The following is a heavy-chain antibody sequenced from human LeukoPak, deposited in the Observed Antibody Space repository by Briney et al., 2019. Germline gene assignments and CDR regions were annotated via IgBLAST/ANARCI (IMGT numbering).Heavy chain of an antibody. CDR1: GFTFSDYY. CDR3: ASCSVTTPGPDAFDI. V-gene: IGHV3-11*04. Sequence: PGGSLRLSCAASGFTFSDYYMSWIRQAPGKGLEWVSYISSSGSTIYYADSVKGRFTISRDNAKNSLYLQMNSLRAEDTAVYYCASCSVTTPGPDAFDIWGQGTMVTVSS. CDR2: ISSSGSTI. D-gene: IGHD4-17*01. J-gene: IGHJ3*02.